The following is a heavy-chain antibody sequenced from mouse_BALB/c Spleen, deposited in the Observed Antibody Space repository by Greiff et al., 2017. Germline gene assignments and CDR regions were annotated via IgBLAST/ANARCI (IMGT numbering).Heavy chain of an antibody. CDR2: ISYSGST. V-gene: IGHV3-2*02. CDR3: ARTDYGNSYAMDY. CDR1: GYSITSDYA. D-gene: IGHD2-1*01. Sequence: EVQGVESGPGLVKPSQSLSLTCTVTGYSITSDYAWNWIRQFPGNKLEWMGYISYSGSTSYNPSLKSRISITRDTSKNQFFLQLNSVTTEDTATYYCARTDYGNSYAMDYWGQGTSVTVSS. J-gene: IGHJ4*01.